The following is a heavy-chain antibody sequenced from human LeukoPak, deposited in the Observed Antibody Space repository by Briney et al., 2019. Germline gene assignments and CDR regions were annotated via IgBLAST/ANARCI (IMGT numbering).Heavy chain of an antibody. Sequence: GGSLRLSCAASGFSFSSYAMRWVRQAPGKGLEWMAVISYDGSNKYHADSVKGRFTISRDNSKNTLYLQINSLRAGDTAVYYCAKFNRQYCSSTSCYGGFDYWGQGTLVTVSS. V-gene: IGHV3-30*04. CDR3: AKFNRQYCSSTSCYGGFDY. CDR1: GFSFSSYA. CDR2: ISYDGSNK. J-gene: IGHJ4*02. D-gene: IGHD2-2*01.